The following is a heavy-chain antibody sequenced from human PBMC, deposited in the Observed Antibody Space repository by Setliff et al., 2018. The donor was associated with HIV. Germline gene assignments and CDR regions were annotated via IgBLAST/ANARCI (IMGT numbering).Heavy chain of an antibody. CDR3: ARVGDFYGTSGYYSVLDAFDI. Sequence: PSETLSLTCTVSGGSISSSNYYWGWIRQPPGKGLEWIGEINHSGDTNYNPSLKSRVTISADTSKNQFSLKLSSVTAADTAVYYCARVGDFYGTSGYYSVLDAFDIWGQGTMVTVS. J-gene: IGHJ3*02. CDR2: INHSGDT. D-gene: IGHD3-22*01. V-gene: IGHV4-39*07. CDR1: GGSISSSNYY.